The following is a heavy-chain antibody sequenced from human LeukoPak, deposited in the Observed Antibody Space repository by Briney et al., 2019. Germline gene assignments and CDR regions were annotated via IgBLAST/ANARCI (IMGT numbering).Heavy chain of an antibody. Sequence: PGGSLRLSCAASGFTFSSYAMHWVRQAPGKGLEWVAVISYDGSNKYYADSVKGRFTISRDNSKNTLYLQMNSLRAEDTAVYYCARDPGDYVWGSYRSTYYFDYWGQGTLVTVSS. D-gene: IGHD3-16*02. V-gene: IGHV3-30*04. CDR1: GFTFSSYA. J-gene: IGHJ4*02. CDR3: ARDPGDYVWGSYRSTYYFDY. CDR2: ISYDGSNK.